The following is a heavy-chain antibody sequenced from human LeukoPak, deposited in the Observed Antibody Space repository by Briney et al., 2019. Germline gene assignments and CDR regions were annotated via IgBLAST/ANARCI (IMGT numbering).Heavy chain of an antibody. Sequence: ASVRVSCKASGYTFTIYDFNWVRQATGQRREWMGWMSPNGGDTGYAQKFQDRVTMTRNTSISTAYMELSSLRSDDTAVYYCARGPPNWGYDYWGPGTLVTVSS. D-gene: IGHD7-27*01. CDR3: ARGPPNWGYDY. V-gene: IGHV1-8*01. CDR2: MSPNGGDT. J-gene: IGHJ4*02. CDR1: GYTFTIYD.